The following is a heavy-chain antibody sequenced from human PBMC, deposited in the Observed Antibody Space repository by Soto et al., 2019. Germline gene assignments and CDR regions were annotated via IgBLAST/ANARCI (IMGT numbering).Heavy chain of an antibody. V-gene: IGHV3-23*01. CDR1: GFSLNSYT. J-gene: IGHJ4*02. Sequence: EVQLLESGGGLVQPGGSLRLSCAASGFSLNSYTMPWVRQAPGKGLEWVSTVRGGAYDTYYADSVKGRFTISRDNANNTLSLYLNNLRVQDTAVYYCAKDSARLHITKAWGPATSQFDHGGQGAQVAVS. CDR3: AKDSARLHITKAWGPATSQFDH. D-gene: IGHD3-10*01. CDR2: VRGGAYDT.